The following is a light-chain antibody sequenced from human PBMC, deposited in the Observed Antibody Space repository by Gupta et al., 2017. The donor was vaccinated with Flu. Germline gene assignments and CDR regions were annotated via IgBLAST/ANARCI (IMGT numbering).Light chain of an antibody. J-gene: IGKJ1*01. V-gene: IGKV3-15*01. Sequence: EIVMTQAAAALSGARGERATLSCSASQSVSSNLAWYQQKPGQAPRLLIYGASTRATGIPARFSGSGSGTEFTLTISSLQSEDFAVYYCQHDNNWPWSFGQGTKVEIK. CDR2: GAS. CDR3: QHDNNWPWS. CDR1: QSVSSN.